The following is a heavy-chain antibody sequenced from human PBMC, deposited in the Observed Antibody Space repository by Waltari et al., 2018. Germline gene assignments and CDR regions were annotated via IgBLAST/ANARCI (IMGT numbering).Heavy chain of an antibody. CDR1: GFTFSLYW. J-gene: IGHJ4*02. CDR2: INGTSLTT. CDR3: ALLRVVSVFDPFDN. Sequence: EVQLVESGGGLVQPGGSLRLSCAASGFTFSLYWMHWVRQVPGKGLVWVSRINGTSLTTNYADSVKGRFTISRDNAKNTLYLQMNSLTPEDTGVYYCALLRVVSVFDPFDNWGQGTLVTVSS. D-gene: IGHD2-15*01. V-gene: IGHV3-74*01.